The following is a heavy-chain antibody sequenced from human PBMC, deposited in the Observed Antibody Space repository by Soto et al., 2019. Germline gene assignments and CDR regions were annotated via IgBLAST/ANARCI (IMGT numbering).Heavy chain of an antibody. V-gene: IGHV4-59*08. CDR2: IYYGGSN. D-gene: IGHD3-22*01. CDR3: ARRRRHYYDSSGYFLDAFDI. CDR1: GGSISSYY. Sequence: SETLSLTCTVSGGSISSYYWSWIRQPPGKGLEWVGYIYYGGSNNYNPYLKSRVTISVDTYKNQFSLKLSSVTAADTAVYYCARRRRHYYDSSGYFLDAFDIWGQGTMVTVSS. J-gene: IGHJ3*02.